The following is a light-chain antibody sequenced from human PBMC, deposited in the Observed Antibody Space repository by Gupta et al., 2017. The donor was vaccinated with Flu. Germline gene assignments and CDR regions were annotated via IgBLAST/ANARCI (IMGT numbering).Light chain of an antibody. V-gene: IGLV2-14*01. CDR2: EVN. J-gene: IGLJ2*01. Sequence: QSALTQPASVSGSPGQSITISCTGTSSDVGGWDYVSWYQQHPGKAPKLLIYEVNNRPSGVSNRFSGSKSGNTASLTISGVQGEDEADYYCSSYTSSSTLEVIFGGGTKLTVL. CDR1: SSDVGGWDY. CDR3: SSYTSSSTLEVI.